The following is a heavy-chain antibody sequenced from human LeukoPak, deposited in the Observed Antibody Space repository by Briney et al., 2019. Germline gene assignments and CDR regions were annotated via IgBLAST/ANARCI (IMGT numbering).Heavy chain of an antibody. D-gene: IGHD3-22*01. CDR3: ARDSPYYDSSGYYYYLDY. Sequence: GGSLRLSCAASGFTFSSYSMNWVRQAPGKGLEWVSSISSSSSYIYYADSVKDRFTISRDNAKNSLYLQMNSLRAEDTAVYYCARDSPYYDSSGYYYYLDYWGQGTLVTVSS. J-gene: IGHJ4*02. CDR2: ISSSSSYI. CDR1: GFTFSSYS. V-gene: IGHV3-21*01.